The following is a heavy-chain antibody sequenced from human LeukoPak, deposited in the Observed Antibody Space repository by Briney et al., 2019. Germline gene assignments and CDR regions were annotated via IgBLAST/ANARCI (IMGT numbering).Heavy chain of an antibody. CDR2: IKTKTHGGTT. CDR3: TTDPFDYGDYYYDIDV. J-gene: IGHJ6*02. CDR1: VFAFRNAW. V-gene: IGHV3-15*01. D-gene: IGHD3-16*01. Sequence: GGSLRLSCRASVFAFRNAWMNWVRQAPGKGLEWVGRIKTKTHGGTTDYAAPVKGRFTISRDDSENILYLQMNSLKTEDTAIYYCTTDPFDYGDYYYDIDVWGQGTAVTV.